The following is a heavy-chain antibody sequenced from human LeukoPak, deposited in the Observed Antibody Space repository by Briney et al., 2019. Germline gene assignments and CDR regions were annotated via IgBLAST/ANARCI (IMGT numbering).Heavy chain of an antibody. J-gene: IGHJ3*02. Sequence: SETLSLTCTVSGGSISSSSYYWGWIRQPPGKGLEWIGYIYYSGSTNYNPSLKSRVTISVDTSKNQFSLKLSSVTAADTAVYYCARPMTTVVTGGLDAFDIWGQGTMVTVSS. CDR2: IYYSGST. CDR1: GGSISSSSYY. CDR3: ARPMTTVVTGGLDAFDI. V-gene: IGHV4-61*05. D-gene: IGHD4-23*01.